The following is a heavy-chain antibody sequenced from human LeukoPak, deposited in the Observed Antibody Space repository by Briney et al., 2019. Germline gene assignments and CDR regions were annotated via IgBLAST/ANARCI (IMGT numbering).Heavy chain of an antibody. D-gene: IGHD1-26*01. J-gene: IGHJ6*02. Sequence: PGGSLRLSCAASGFTFSSYGMHWVRQAPGKGLEWVAVISYDGSNKYYADSVKGRFTISRDNSKNTLYLQMNSLRAEDTAVYYCAKDIDPSPYHSCGMDLWGQGTTVTVSS. CDR2: ISYDGSNK. CDR1: GFTFSSYG. CDR3: AKDIDPSPYHSCGMDL. V-gene: IGHV3-30*18.